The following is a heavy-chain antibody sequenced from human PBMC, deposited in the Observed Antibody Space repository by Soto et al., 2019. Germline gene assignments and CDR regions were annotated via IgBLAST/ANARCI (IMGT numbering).Heavy chain of an antibody. D-gene: IGHD6-13*01. J-gene: IGHJ4*02. V-gene: IGHV3-30-3*01. Sequence: QVQVVESGGGVVQPGRSLRLSCAASGFTFSSYAMHWVRQAPGKGLEWVAVISYDGSNKYYADSVKGRFTISRDNSKNTVYLQMNSLRAEDTAAYYCAIWAAAVHYWGQGTVVAVSS. CDR1: GFTFSSYA. CDR3: AIWAAAVHY. CDR2: ISYDGSNK.